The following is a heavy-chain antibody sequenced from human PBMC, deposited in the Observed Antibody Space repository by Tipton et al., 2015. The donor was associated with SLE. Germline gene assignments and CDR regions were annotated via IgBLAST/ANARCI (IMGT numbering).Heavy chain of an antibody. CDR3: AREGIAAAGVFDL. CDR1: GGSFSGYY. V-gene: IGHV4-34*01. Sequence: TLSLTCAVYGGSFSGYYWSWIRQPPGKGLEWIGEINHSGSTNYNPSLKSRVTIPVDTSKNQFSLKLSSVTAADTAVYYCAREGIAAAGVFDLWGRVPLVTVSS. J-gene: IGHJ2*01. D-gene: IGHD6-13*01. CDR2: INHSGST.